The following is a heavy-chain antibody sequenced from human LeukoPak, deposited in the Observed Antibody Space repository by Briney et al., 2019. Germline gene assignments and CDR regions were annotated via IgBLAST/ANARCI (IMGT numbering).Heavy chain of an antibody. J-gene: IGHJ4*02. CDR3: ARGRKDELGYCSGGSCYSYLNFDY. CDR1: GGSFSAYY. V-gene: IGHV4-34*01. CDR2: INHSGST. D-gene: IGHD2-15*01. Sequence: SESLSLTCSVYGGSFSAYYWSWIRQPPGKGLEWIGEINHSGSTNYNPSLKSRVTISVDTSKNQFSLKLSSVTAADTAVYYCARGRKDELGYCSGGSCYSYLNFDYWGQGTLVTVSS.